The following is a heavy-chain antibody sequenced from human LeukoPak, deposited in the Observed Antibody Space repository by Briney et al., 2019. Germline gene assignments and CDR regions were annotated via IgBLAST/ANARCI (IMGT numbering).Heavy chain of an antibody. CDR3: AREPRDSSGYSPFDY. D-gene: IGHD3-22*01. CDR2: INHSGST. CDR1: GGSFSGYY. J-gene: IGHJ4*02. Sequence: SETLSLTCAVYGGSFSGYYWSWIRQPPGKGLEWIGEINHSGSTNYNPSLKSRVTISVDTSKSQFSLKLSSVTAADTAVYYCAREPRDSSGYSPFDYWGQGTLVTVSS. V-gene: IGHV4-34*01.